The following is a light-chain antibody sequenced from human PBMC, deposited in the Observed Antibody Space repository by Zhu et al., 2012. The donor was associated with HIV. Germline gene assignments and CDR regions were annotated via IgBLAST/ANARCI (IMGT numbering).Light chain of an antibody. V-gene: IGKV3-20*01. CDR1: ENVYSSY. CDR2: GAT. Sequence: IVLTQSPGTLSLSPGERATLFCKASENVYSSYLAWYKQIPGQAPRLLIYGATSRATGIPSRFSGSGSGTDFTLTISRLEPDDFAVYYCQQYGGSPLTFGGGTRVDIK. CDR3: QQYGGSPLT. J-gene: IGKJ4*01.